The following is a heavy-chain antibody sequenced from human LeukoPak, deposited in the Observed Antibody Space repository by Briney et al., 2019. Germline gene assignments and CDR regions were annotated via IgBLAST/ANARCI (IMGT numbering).Heavy chain of an antibody. D-gene: IGHD5-18*01. CDR2: INHSGST. Sequence: SETLSLTCAVYGGSFSGYYWSWIRQPPGKGLEWIGEINHSGSTNYNPSLKSRGTISVATSKKQFSLKLSSVTVADTAVYYCARDKHSYGYGLGYWGQGTLVTVSS. V-gene: IGHV4-34*01. J-gene: IGHJ4*02. CDR1: GGSFSGYY. CDR3: ARDKHSYGYGLGY.